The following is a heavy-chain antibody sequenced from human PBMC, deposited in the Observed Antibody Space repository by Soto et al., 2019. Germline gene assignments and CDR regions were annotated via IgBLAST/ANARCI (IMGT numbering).Heavy chain of an antibody. V-gene: IGHV3-53*01. CDR3: ARVGFERLYFDQ. CDR2: VYTSGRT. D-gene: IGHD1-1*01. Sequence: ESGGDLIQPGGSLRLSCAASGFTVTNSYMAWVRQAPGKGLEWVSVVYTSGRTYHADSVKGRFTVSRDISTNMFFLQMNKLSAEDMATYYCARVGFERLYFDQWGRGTLVTVSS. CDR1: GFTVTNSY. J-gene: IGHJ4*02.